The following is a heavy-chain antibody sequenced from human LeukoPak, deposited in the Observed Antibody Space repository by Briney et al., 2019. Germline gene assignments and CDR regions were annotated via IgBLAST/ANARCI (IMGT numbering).Heavy chain of an antibody. CDR2: IYPGDSDT. V-gene: IGHV5-51*01. CDR1: GYSFTSYW. D-gene: IGHD4-17*01. Sequence: GESLKISCQGSGYSFTSYWIGWVRQMPGKGLEWMGIIYPGDSDTRYSPSFQGQVTISADKSISTAYLQWSSLKASDTAMYYCARPVVHENDHGDYVGYFDYWGQGTLVTVSS. CDR3: ARPVVHENDHGDYVGYFDY. J-gene: IGHJ4*02.